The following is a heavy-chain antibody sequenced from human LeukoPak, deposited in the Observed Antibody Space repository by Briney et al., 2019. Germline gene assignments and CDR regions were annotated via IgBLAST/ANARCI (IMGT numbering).Heavy chain of an antibody. CDR2: INHSGST. CDR1: GGSFSGYY. V-gene: IGHV4-34*01. D-gene: IGHD4-17*01. Sequence: SETLSLTCAVYGGSFSGYYWSWIRQPPGKGLEWIGEINHSGSTNYNPSLKSRVTISVDTPKNQFSLKLSFVTAADTAVYYCTKNDVGDYGTWGQGTLVIVSS. J-gene: IGHJ5*02. CDR3: TKNDVGDYGT.